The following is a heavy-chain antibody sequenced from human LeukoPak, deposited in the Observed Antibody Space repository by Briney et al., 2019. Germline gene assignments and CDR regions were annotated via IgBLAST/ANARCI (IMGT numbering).Heavy chain of an antibody. V-gene: IGHV1-2*02. J-gene: IGHJ4*02. D-gene: IGHD6-13*01. Sequence: ASVKVSCKASGYTFTGYYMHWVRQAPGQGLEWMGWINPNSGGTNYAQKFQGRVTMTRDTSISTAYMELSRLRSDDTAVYYCARDRSSTWYGGVDYWGQGTLVTVSS. CDR1: GYTFTGYY. CDR3: ARDRSSTWYGGVDY. CDR2: INPNSGGT.